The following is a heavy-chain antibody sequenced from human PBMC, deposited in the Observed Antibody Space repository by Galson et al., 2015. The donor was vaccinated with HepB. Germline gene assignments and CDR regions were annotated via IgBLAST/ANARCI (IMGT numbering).Heavy chain of an antibody. CDR1: GYTFIGQY. V-gene: IGHV1-2*06. Sequence: SVKVSCKASGYTFIGQYMHWVRQAPGQGLEWMGRINPNSGGTNYAQKFQGRVTMTRDTSISTAYMELSRLRSDDTAVYYCATRQGVSWYFNYWGQGTLVTVSS. CDR3: ATRQGVSWYFNY. D-gene: IGHD3-10*01. CDR2: INPNSGGT. J-gene: IGHJ4*02.